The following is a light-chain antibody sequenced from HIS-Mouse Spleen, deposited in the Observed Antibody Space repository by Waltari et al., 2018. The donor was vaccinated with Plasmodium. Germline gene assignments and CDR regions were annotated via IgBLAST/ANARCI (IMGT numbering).Light chain of an antibody. J-gene: IGLJ3*02. CDR1: ALPKKY. CDR2: EDS. Sequence: SYELTQPPSVSVSPGQTARITCSGDALPKKYAYWYQQKSGQAPVLGSYEDSKRPSGNPERVAGSSSGTMATLTISGAQVEDEADYYCYSTDSSGNHRVFGGGTKLTVL. V-gene: IGLV3-10*01. CDR3: YSTDSSGNHRV.